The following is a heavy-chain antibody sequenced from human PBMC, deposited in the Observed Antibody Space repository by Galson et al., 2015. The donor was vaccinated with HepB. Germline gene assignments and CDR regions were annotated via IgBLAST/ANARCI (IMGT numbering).Heavy chain of an antibody. J-gene: IGHJ4*02. CDR2: ISAYNGNT. D-gene: IGHD6-13*01. V-gene: IGHV1-18*01. CDR3: ARDLDSSSWYGLVY. CDR1: GYTFTSYG. Sequence: SVKVSCKASGYTFTSYGISWVRQAPGQGLEWMGWISAYNGNTNYAQKLQGRVTMTTDTSTSTAYMELRSLRSDDTAVYYCARDLDSSSWYGLVYWGQGTLVTVSS.